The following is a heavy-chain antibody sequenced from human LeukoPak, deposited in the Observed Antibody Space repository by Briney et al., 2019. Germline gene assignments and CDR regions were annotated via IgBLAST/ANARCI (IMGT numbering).Heavy chain of an antibody. CDR3: AKDSLVGGWLVGYSFDS. CDR1: GFTFSSYA. J-gene: IGHJ4*02. D-gene: IGHD6-19*01. V-gene: IGHV3-23*01. Sequence: PGRSLRLSCAAAGFTFSSYAMSWVRQAPGKGLEWVSAISGSGGSTYYADSVKGRFTISRDNSKNTLFLQMTSLRAEDTAVYYCAKDSLVGGWLVGYSFDSWGQGTLVTVSS. CDR2: ISGSGGST.